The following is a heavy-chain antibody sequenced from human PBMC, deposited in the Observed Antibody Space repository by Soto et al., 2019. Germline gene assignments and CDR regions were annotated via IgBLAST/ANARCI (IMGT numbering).Heavy chain of an antibody. CDR2: TYYRSKWYN. J-gene: IGHJ3*02. D-gene: IGHD4-17*01. CDR3: ARERYGDYGRGTFDI. CDR1: GDXVSNNSDA. V-gene: IGHV6-1*01. Sequence: QXLSLTCAISGDXVSNNSDAWNWIRQSPSRGLEWLGRTYYRSKWYNDYAVSVKSRITINPDTSKNQFSLQLNSVTPEDTAVYYCARERYGDYGRGTFDIWGQGTMGTVS.